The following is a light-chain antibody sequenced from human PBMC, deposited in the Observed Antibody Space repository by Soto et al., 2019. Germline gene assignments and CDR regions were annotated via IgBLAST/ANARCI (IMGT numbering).Light chain of an antibody. V-gene: IGKV3-15*01. CDR1: QSVSSN. CDR3: KQYNNWPV. J-gene: IGKJ1*01. CDR2: AAS. Sequence: EIVMPQSPATLSVSPGGSSTLSRRASQSVSSNLAWYQQKPGQAPRLLIYAASTRATGIPARFSGSGSGTEFTLTISSLQSEDFAVYYCKQYNNWPVVGQGAKVDIK.